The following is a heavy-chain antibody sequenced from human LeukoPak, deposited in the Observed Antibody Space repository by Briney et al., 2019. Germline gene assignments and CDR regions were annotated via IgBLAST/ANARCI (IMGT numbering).Heavy chain of an antibody. CDR3: TRDPEKYKTRIQLWLPD. J-gene: IGHJ4*02. CDR2: IRSKANSYAT. D-gene: IGHD5-18*01. Sequence: QPGGSLRLSCAASGFTFSSYSMNWVRQAPGKGLEWVGRIRSKANSYATAYAASVKGRFTISRDDSKNTAYLQMNSLKTEDTAVYYCTRDPEKYKTRIQLWLPDWGQGTLVTVSS. V-gene: IGHV3-73*01. CDR1: GFTFSSYS.